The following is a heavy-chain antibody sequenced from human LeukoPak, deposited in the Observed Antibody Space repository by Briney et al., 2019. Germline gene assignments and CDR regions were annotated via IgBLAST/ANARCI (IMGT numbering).Heavy chain of an antibody. V-gene: IGHV4-38-2*02. CDR2: IDHSGST. Sequence: PLETLSLTCTVSGYSIRNNYYWGWIRQPPGKGLARIGSIDHSGSTYYTPSLKSRVTISVDTSKSQFSLRLTSVIAADTAVYYCARDMSWSGWYALDSWGQGTLVTVSS. D-gene: IGHD6-19*01. CDR3: ARDMSWSGWYALDS. CDR1: GYSIRNNYY. J-gene: IGHJ4*02.